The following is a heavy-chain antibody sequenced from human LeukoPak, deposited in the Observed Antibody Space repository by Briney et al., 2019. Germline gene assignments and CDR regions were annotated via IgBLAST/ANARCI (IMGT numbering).Heavy chain of an antibody. CDR2: FSGSGGST. D-gene: IGHD1-26*01. V-gene: IGHV3-23*01. Sequence: GVSLTLPCAVCSFTFKRYDMLCVRGARGKGLEWLSGFSGSGGSTYYADSVKGRFTISRDNSKNTLYLQMNSLRAEDTAVYYCAKDTLPAVGASYYFDYWGQGTLVTVSS. J-gene: IGHJ4*02. CDR3: AKDTLPAVGASYYFDY. CDR1: SFTFKRYD.